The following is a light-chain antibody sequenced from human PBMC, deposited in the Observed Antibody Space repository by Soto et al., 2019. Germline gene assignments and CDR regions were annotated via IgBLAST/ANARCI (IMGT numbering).Light chain of an antibody. Sequence: EIVLTQSPGTLSLSPGERATLFCRASQSVRSSHLAWFRQRPGQAPRLLIYGASRRATGIPERFSGSGSGTDFTLTISRLEPEDFAVYYCQQYGSSSWTFGLGTKVDIK. CDR3: QQYGSSSWT. J-gene: IGKJ1*01. V-gene: IGKV3-20*01. CDR1: QSVRSSH. CDR2: GAS.